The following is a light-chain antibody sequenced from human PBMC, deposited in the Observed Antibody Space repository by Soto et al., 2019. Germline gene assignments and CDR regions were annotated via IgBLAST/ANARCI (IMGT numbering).Light chain of an antibody. CDR3: CSYAGSSTDVV. J-gene: IGLJ2*01. CDR2: EGS. Sequence: QSALTQPASVSGSPGQSITISCTGTSSDVGSYNLVSWYQQHPGKAPKLMIYEGSKRPSGVSNRFSGSKSGNTASLTISGLQXXXXXDYYCCSYAGSSTDVVFGGGTKL. CDR1: SSDVGSYNL. V-gene: IGLV2-23*01.